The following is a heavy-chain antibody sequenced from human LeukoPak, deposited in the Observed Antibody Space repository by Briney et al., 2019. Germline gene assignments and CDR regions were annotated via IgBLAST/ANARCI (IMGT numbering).Heavy chain of an antibody. J-gene: IGHJ4*02. Sequence: SETLSLTCTVSGGSISSSSYYWGWIRQPPGKGLEWIGSIYYSGSTYYNPSLKSRFTISVDTSKNQFSLKLSSVTAADTAVYYCARQEDYGGILDYWGQGTLVTVSS. CDR2: IYYSGST. CDR3: ARQEDYGGILDY. V-gene: IGHV4-39*01. CDR1: GGSISSSSYY. D-gene: IGHD4-23*01.